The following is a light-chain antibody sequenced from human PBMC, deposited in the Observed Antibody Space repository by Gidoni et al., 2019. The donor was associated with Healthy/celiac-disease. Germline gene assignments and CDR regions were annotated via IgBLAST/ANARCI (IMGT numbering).Light chain of an antibody. CDR3: QQRSNWPPGLT. CDR2: DAS. CDR1: QSVSSY. J-gene: IGKJ4*01. V-gene: IGKV3-11*01. Sequence: EIVLTQSPATLSLSPGESATLSCRASQSVSSYLAWYQQKPGQAPRLLIYDASNRATGIPARFSGSGSGTDFTLTISSLEPEDFAVYYCQQRSNWPPGLTFXGXTKVEIK.